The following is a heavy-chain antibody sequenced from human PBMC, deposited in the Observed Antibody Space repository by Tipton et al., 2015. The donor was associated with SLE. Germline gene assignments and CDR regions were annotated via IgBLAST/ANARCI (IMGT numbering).Heavy chain of an antibody. CDR1: GYTFTGYY. D-gene: IGHD4-23*01. J-gene: IGHJ4*02. Sequence: QLVQSGAEVKKPGASVKVSCKTSGYTFTGYYMHWVRQAPGHGLEWMGWINPNSGDTNYAEKFQGRVTMTRDTSISTSYMEVNRLISDDTAVYYCARDTDYGGTLDYWGQGTLVTVSS. V-gene: IGHV1-2*02. CDR2: INPNSGDT. CDR3: ARDTDYGGTLDY.